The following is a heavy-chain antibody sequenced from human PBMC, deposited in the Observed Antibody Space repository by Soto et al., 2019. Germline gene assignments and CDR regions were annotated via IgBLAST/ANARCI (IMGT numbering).Heavy chain of an antibody. Sequence: GGSLRLSCAASGFIFSSYAMSWVRQAPGKGLEWVSAISGSGGSTYYADSVKGRFTISRDNSKNTLYLQMNSLRAEDTAVYSCAKTPGYSSAWLHDAFDIWGQGTMVTVSS. CDR3: AKTPGYSSAWLHDAFDI. CDR1: GFIFSSYA. V-gene: IGHV3-23*01. CDR2: ISGSGGST. J-gene: IGHJ3*02. D-gene: IGHD6-19*01.